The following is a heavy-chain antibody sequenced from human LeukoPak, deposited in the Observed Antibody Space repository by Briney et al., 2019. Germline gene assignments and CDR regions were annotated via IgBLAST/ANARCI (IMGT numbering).Heavy chain of an antibody. D-gene: IGHD1-1*01. CDR2: INHSGST. V-gene: IGHV4-34*01. J-gene: IGHJ6*02. CDR3: ARRPVQARPYGMDV. Sequence: PSETLSLTCAVYGGSFSGYYWSWIRQPPGKGLEWIGEINHSGSTNYNPSLKSRVTISVDTSMNQFSLKLSSVTAADTAVYYCARRPVQARPYGMDVWGQGTTVTVSS. CDR1: GGSFSGYY.